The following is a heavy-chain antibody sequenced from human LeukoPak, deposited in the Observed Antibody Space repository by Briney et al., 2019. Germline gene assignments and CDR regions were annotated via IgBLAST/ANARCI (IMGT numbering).Heavy chain of an antibody. D-gene: IGHD1-26*01. CDR3: ARRPYSGSYCWGDFDI. CDR1: GGSISSYY. Sequence: SETLSLTCTVSGGSISSYYWSWIRQPPGKGLEWIGYIYYTGSTNYNPSLKSRVTISIDTSKNQFSLKLSSVTAADTAVYYCARRPYSGSYCWGDFDIWGPGTMVTVSS. CDR2: IYYTGST. J-gene: IGHJ3*02. V-gene: IGHV4-59*01.